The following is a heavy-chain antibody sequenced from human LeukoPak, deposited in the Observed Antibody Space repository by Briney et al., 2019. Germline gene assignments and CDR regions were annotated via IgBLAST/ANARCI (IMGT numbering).Heavy chain of an antibody. D-gene: IGHD4-23*01. CDR3: ARRAGGYSHPYDY. J-gene: IGHJ4*02. V-gene: IGHV3-53*01. CDR1: GFIFGTYW. CDR2: IYSGGTT. Sequence: GGSLRLSCAASGFIFGTYWMSWVRQAPGRGLEWVSLIYSGGTTYYADSVKGRFTISRDNSKNTLYLQMNSLRAEDTAVYYCARRAGGYSHPYDYWGQGILVTVSS.